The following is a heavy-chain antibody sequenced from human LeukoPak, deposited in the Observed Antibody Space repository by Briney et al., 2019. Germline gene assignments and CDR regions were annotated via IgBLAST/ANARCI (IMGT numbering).Heavy chain of an antibody. Sequence: GGSLRLSCAASGFTFSSYAMSWVRQAPGKGLEWVSAISGSGGSTYYADSVKGRFTISRDNSKNTLYLQMNSLRAEDTAVYYCAKYGVNQPYYYDSSGTSFDYWGQGTLVTVSS. D-gene: IGHD3-22*01. V-gene: IGHV3-23*01. J-gene: IGHJ4*02. CDR2: ISGSGGST. CDR1: GFTFSSYA. CDR3: AKYGVNQPYYYDSSGTSFDY.